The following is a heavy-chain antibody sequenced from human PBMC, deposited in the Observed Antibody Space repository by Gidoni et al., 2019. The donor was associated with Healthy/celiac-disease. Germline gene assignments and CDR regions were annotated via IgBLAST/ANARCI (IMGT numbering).Heavy chain of an antibody. CDR2: IYSGGST. D-gene: IGHD3-10*01. J-gene: IGHJ5*02. V-gene: IGHV3-53*01. Sequence: EVQLVESGGGLIQPGGSLRLSCAASGFTVSSNYMSWVRQAPGKGLEWVSVIYSGGSTYYADSVKGRFTISRDNSKNTLYLQMNSLRAEDTAVYYCARGQGFGEYNWFDPWGQGTLVTVSS. CDR3: ARGQGFGEYNWFDP. CDR1: GFTVSSNY.